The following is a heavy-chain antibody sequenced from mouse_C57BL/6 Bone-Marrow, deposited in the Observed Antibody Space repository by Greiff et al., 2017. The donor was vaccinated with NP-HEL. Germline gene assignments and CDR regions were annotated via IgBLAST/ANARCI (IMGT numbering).Heavy chain of an antibody. V-gene: IGHV3-1*01. CDR1: GYSITSGYD. CDR3: ARGTTVVDWYFDV. Sequence: DVQLQESGPGMVKPSQSLSLTCTVTGYSITSGYDWHWIRHFPGNKLEWMGYISYSGSTNYNPSLKSRISITHDTSKNHFFLRLNSVTTEDTATYYCARGTTVVDWYFDVWGTGTTVTVSS. J-gene: IGHJ1*03. CDR2: ISYSGST. D-gene: IGHD1-1*01.